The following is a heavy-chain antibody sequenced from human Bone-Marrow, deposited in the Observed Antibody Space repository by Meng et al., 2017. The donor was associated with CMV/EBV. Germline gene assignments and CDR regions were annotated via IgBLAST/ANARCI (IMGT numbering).Heavy chain of an antibody. V-gene: IGHV1-2*02. D-gene: IGHD3-16*01. CDR2: INPNSGGT. CDR1: GYTFTGYY. CDR3: AREAMRAYYFDY. J-gene: IGHJ4*02. Sequence: ASVKVSCKASGYTFTGYYMHWVRQAPGQGLEWMGWINPNSGGTNYAQKFQGRVTMTRDTSISTAYMELSRLRSDDTAVYYCAREAMRAYYFDYWGQETLVTVSS.